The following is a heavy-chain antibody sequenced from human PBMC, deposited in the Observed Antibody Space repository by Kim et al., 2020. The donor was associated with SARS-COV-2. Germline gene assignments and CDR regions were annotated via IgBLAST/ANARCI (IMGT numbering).Heavy chain of an antibody. Sequence: GGSLRLSCAASGFTFSSYSMNWVRQAPGKGLEWVSSISSSSSYIYYADSVKGRFTISRDNAKNSLYLQMNSLRAEDTAVYYCARGNYYDFWSGYPNYGMDVWGQGTTVTVSS. CDR3: ARGNYYDFWSGYPNYGMDV. CDR2: ISSSSSYI. D-gene: IGHD3-3*01. J-gene: IGHJ6*02. V-gene: IGHV3-21*01. CDR1: GFTFSSYS.